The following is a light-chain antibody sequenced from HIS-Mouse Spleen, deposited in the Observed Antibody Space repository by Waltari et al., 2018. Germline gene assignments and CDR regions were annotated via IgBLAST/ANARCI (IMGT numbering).Light chain of an antibody. Sequence: QSALTQHAPVSGSPGQSITISCTGTSSDVGGYYYVSLYQQHPGKAPNLVIYDVSNRPSGVSNRFSGSKSGNTASLTISGLQAEDEADYYCSSYTSSSTLVVFGGGTKLTVL. J-gene: IGLJ2*01. CDR1: SSDVGGYYY. CDR3: SSYTSSSTLVV. CDR2: DVS. V-gene: IGLV2-14*03.